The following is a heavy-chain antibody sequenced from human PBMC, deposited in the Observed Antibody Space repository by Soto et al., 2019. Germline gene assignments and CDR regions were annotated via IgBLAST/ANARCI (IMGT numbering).Heavy chain of an antibody. D-gene: IGHD4-4*01. CDR1: GGSFSGYY. CDR3: ARDYIFYYYGMDV. CDR2: INHSGST. J-gene: IGHJ6*04. V-gene: IGHV4-34*01. Sequence: PSETLSLTCAVYGGSFSGYYWSWIRQPPGKGLEWIGEINHSGSTNYNPSLKSRVTISVDTSKNQFSLKLSSVTAADTAVYYCARDYIFYYYGMDVWGKGTTVTDSS.